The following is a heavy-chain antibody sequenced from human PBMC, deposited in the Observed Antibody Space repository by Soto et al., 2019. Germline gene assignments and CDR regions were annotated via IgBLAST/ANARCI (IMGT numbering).Heavy chain of an antibody. CDR3: ARHRRMGPYA. J-gene: IGHJ5*02. CDR1: GYSFTSYW. V-gene: IGHV5-10-1*01. D-gene: IGHD1-26*01. Sequence: GESLKISCQGSGYSFTSYWISWVRQMPGKGPEWMGRIDPSDSYTNYSPSFQGHVTISADKSISTAYLQWSSLKASDTAMYYCARHRRMGPYAWGQGTLVTVSS. CDR2: IDPSDSYT.